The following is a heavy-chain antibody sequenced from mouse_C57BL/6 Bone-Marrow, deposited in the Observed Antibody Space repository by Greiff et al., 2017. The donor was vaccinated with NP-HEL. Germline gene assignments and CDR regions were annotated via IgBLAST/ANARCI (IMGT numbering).Heavy chain of an antibody. CDR1: GYTFTSYW. CDR2: IDPSDSET. D-gene: IGHD3-2*02. Sequence: VQLQQPGAELVRPGSSVKLSCKASGYTFTSYWMHWVKQRPIQGLEWIGNIDPSDSETHYNQKFKDKATLTVDKSSSTAYMQLSSLTSEDSAVYYCARQDPRQLRLNYFDYWGQGTTLTVSS. CDR3: ARQDPRQLRLNYFDY. V-gene: IGHV1-52*01. J-gene: IGHJ2*01.